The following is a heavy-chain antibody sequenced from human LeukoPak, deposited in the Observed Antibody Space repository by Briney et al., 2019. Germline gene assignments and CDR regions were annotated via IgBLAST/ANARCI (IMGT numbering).Heavy chain of an antibody. CDR2: IVVGSGNT. J-gene: IGHJ6*02. CDR3: AAAGNSSGYYDYYYYGMDV. D-gene: IGHD3-22*01. CDR1: GFTFTSSA. Sequence: ASVKVSCKASGFTFTSSAMQWVRQARGQRLEWIGWIVVGSGNTNYAQKFQERVTITRDKSTSTAYMELSSLRSEDTAVYYCAAAGNSSGYYDYYYYGMDVWGQGTTVTVSS. V-gene: IGHV1-58*02.